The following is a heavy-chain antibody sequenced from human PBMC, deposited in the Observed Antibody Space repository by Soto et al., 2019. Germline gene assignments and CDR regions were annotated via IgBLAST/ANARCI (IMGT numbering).Heavy chain of an antibody. CDR2: ISPSGGGT. CDR1: GYTFTGYY. J-gene: IGHJ4*02. CDR3: ARDQAGDYFDY. V-gene: IGHV1-2*04. D-gene: IGHD4-17*01. Sequence: ASVKVSCKASGYTFTGYYLHWVRQAPGQGPEWMGWISPSGGGTKYAQKFQGCVTMTRDTSISTAYMELSRLTSDDTAVYYCARDQAGDYFDYWGQGTLVTVSS.